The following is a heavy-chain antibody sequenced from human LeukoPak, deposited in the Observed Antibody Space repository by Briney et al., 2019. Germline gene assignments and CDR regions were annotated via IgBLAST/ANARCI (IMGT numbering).Heavy chain of an antibody. D-gene: IGHD4-11*01. CDR3: AKGTGYSNYFYYYYYMDV. V-gene: IGHV4-39*07. CDR2: IYYNGGS. CDR1: GGSISSSSYY. Sequence: SETLSLTCTVSGGSISSSSYYWGWIRQPPGKGLEWIGNIYYNGGSYYNSSLKSRVTISIDTSKNQFSLKLTSVTAADTAVYYCAKGTGYSNYFYYYYYMDVWGKGTTVTVSS. J-gene: IGHJ6*03.